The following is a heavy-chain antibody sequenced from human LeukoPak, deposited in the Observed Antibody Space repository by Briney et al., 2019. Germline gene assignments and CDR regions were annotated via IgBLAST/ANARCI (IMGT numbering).Heavy chain of an antibody. CDR1: GGSISSGDYY. J-gene: IGHJ4*02. CDR2: IYYSGST. V-gene: IGHV4-30-4*01. CDR3: ARLSGSRGWYRTIDY. D-gene: IGHD6-19*01. Sequence: SETLSLTCTVSGGSISSGDYYWSWIRQPPGKGLEWIGYIYYSGSTYYNPSLKSRVTISVDTSKNQFSLKLSSVTAADTAVYYCARLSGSRGWYRTIDYWGQGTLVTVSS.